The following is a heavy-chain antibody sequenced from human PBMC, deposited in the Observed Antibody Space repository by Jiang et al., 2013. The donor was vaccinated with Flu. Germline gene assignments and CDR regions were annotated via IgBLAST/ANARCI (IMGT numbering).Heavy chain of an antibody. D-gene: IGHD6-19*01. CDR2: ISWNSGSI. CDR3: AKDRHPLSGWYYFDY. J-gene: IGHJ4*02. Sequence: GKGLEWVSGISWNSGSIGYADSVKGRFTISRDNAKNSLYLQMNSLRAEDTALYYCAKDRHPLSGWYYFDYWGQGTLVTVSS. V-gene: IGHV3-9*01.